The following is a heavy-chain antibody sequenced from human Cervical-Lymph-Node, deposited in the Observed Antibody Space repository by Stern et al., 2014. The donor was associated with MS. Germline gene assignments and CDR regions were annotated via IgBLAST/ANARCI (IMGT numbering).Heavy chain of an antibody. CDR1: GGSINSYY. CDR3: ARDLAAAPSRYYYGLDV. J-gene: IGHJ6*02. Sequence: VQLVESGPGLVRPSDTLSLTCTVSGGSINSYYWSWIRQPPGKGLEWLGDGAYSGSPNYNPSLTSRVAISVDTSTNQIFLELASVTAADTAVFYCARDLAAAPSRYYYGLDVWGQGTTVTVSS. CDR2: GAYSGSP. V-gene: IGHV4-59*01. D-gene: IGHD6-13*01.